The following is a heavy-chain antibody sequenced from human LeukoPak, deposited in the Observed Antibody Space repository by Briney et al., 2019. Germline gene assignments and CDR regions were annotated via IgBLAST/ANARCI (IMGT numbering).Heavy chain of an antibody. D-gene: IGHD3-10*01. CDR2: ISAYNGNT. CDR3: ASQPYYYGSGGGRFDY. V-gene: IGHV1-18*04. Sequence: ASVKVSCKASGYTFTSYGISWVRQAPGQGLEWMGGISAYNGNTNYAQKLQGRVTMTTDTSTSTAYMELRSLRSDDPAVYYCASQPYYYGSGGGRFDYWGQGTLVTVSS. CDR1: GYTFTSYG. J-gene: IGHJ4*02.